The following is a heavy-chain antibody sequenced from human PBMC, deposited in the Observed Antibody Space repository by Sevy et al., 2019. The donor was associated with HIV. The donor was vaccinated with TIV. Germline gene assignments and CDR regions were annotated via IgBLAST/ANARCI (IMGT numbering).Heavy chain of an antibody. V-gene: IGHV3-74*01. Sequence: GGSLRLSCAASGFTFSSHWMHWVRQAPGKGLVLVSRLNGDGSSASYADFVKGRFTISRDNGKNTVYLQISSLTADDTAVYYCTRGRSGTYGWFDPWGQGTLVTV. J-gene: IGHJ5*02. D-gene: IGHD6-19*01. CDR3: TRGRSGTYGWFDP. CDR1: GFTFSSHW. CDR2: LNGDGSSA.